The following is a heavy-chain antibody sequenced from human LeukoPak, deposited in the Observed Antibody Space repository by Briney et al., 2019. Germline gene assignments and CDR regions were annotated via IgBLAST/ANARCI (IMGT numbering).Heavy chain of an antibody. CDR2: IGGTGATT. CDR3: AKEEVGAVAGRFDH. J-gene: IGHJ4*02. CDR1: GFSFSSYA. V-gene: IGHV3-23*01. D-gene: IGHD6-19*01. Sequence: GGPLRLSCAASGFSFSSYAMTWVSQAPGKGLEWVSGIGGTGATTYYADSVKGRFTISRDNSKNTLYLQMNSLRAEDTAVYYCAKEEVGAVAGRFDHWGQGTLVTVSS.